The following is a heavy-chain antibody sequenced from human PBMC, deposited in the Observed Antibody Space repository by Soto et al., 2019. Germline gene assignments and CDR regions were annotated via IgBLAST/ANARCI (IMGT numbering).Heavy chain of an antibody. J-gene: IGHJ3*02. D-gene: IGHD4-17*01. CDR3: ARDGRQNYGDYVIAFDI. CDR2: ISSSGSTI. V-gene: IGHV3-48*01. Sequence: GGSLRLSCAASGFTFSSYSMNWVRQAPGKGLEWLSWISSSGSTIYYADSVKGRFTISRANAKNSLYLQRNSLRVEDTAVYYCARDGRQNYGDYVIAFDIWGQGTMVTVSS. CDR1: GFTFSSYS.